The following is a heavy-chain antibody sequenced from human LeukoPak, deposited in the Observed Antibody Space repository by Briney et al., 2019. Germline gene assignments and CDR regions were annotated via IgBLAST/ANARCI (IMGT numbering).Heavy chain of an antibody. J-gene: IGHJ4*02. CDR2: VYYSGRT. CDR3: AREASSGSTFDY. Sequence: SSETLSLTCTVSGASISSSSHYWGWIRQPPGKELQWIASVYYSGRTNYNPSLKSRVTISVDTSEKQFSLQVNSVTAADTAVYYCAREASSGSTFDYWGQGTLVTVSS. D-gene: IGHD3-22*01. V-gene: IGHV4-39*07. CDR1: GASISSSSHY.